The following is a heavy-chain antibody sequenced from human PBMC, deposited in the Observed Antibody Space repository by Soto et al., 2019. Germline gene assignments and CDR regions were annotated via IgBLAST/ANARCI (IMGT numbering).Heavy chain of an antibody. Sequence: GGSLRLSCAASGLIFSGYGMHWVRQAPGKGLEWVAVIRYDGSNEEYEDSVKGRFTISRDNSKNTLYLQMNSLRAEDTAVYYCARGGIGGTTFRGYHDYWGQGTLVTVSS. J-gene: IGHJ4*02. CDR2: IRYDGSNE. V-gene: IGHV3-33*01. D-gene: IGHD1-7*01. CDR1: GLIFSGYG. CDR3: ARGGIGGTTFRGYHDY.